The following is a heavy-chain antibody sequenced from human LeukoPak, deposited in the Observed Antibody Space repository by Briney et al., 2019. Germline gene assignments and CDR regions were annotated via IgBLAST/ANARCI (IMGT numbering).Heavy chain of an antibody. V-gene: IGHV3-21*01. CDR1: GFTFSSYS. Sequence: AGGSLRLSCAASGFTFSSYSMNWVRQAPGKGLEWVSSISSSSSYIYYADSVKGRFTISRDNARNSLYLQMNSLRAEGTAVYYCARDGLAAATLHWCFDLWGRGTLVTVSS. D-gene: IGHD2-15*01. CDR3: ARDGLAAATLHWCFDL. CDR2: ISSSSSYI. J-gene: IGHJ2*01.